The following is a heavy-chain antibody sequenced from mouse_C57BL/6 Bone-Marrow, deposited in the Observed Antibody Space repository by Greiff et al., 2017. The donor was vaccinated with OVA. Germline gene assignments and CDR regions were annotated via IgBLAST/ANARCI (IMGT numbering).Heavy chain of an antibody. CDR2: IYPGSGNT. Sequence: VQLQESGPELVKPGASVKISCKASGYTFTDYYINWVKQRPGQGLEWIGWIYPGSGNTKYNEKFKGKATVTVDTASSTAYMQLSSLTSEDSSVYFRASGDWSYCDYWGQGTTLTVSS. J-gene: IGHJ2*01. CDR3: ASGDWSYCDY. CDR1: GYTFTDYY. D-gene: IGHD3-3*01. V-gene: IGHV1-84*01.